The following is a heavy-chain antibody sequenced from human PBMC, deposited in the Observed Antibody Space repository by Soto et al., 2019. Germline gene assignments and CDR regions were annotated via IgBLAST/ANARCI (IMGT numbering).Heavy chain of an antibody. CDR3: ATVQYYGDRPRAVDY. CDR2: ISYDGSNK. J-gene: IGHJ4*02. CDR1: GFTFSSYG. V-gene: IGHV3-30*03. Sequence: QVQLVESGGGVVQPGRSLRLSCAASGFTFSSYGLHWVRQAPGKGLEWVAVISYDGSNKYYADSVKGRFTISRDNSKNKRESEMNSLGGEVTGECEGATVQYYGDRPRAVDYWGPGTPVTGFS. D-gene: IGHD4-17*01.